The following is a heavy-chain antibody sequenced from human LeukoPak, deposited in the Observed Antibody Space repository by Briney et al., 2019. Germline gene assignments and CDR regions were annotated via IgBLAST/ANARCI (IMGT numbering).Heavy chain of an antibody. Sequence: GASVKVSCKASGGTFSSYAISWVRQAPGQGLEWMGRIIPILGIANYAQKFQGRVTITADESTSTAYMELSSLRSEDTAVYYCARESGNSAHDAFDIWGQGTMVTVSS. V-gene: IGHV1-69*04. CDR2: IIPILGIA. D-gene: IGHD4-23*01. J-gene: IGHJ3*02. CDR3: ARESGNSAHDAFDI. CDR1: GGTFSSYA.